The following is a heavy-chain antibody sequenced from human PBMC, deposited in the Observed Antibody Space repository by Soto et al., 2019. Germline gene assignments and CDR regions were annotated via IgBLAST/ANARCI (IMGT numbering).Heavy chain of an antibody. CDR3: ASYQAVTTHYFDY. D-gene: IGHD4-17*01. CDR2: IYHSGST. J-gene: IGHJ4*02. V-gene: IGHV4-30-2*01. CDR1: GGSISSGGYS. Sequence: PSETLSLTCAVSGGSISSGGYSWSWIRQPPGKGLEWIGYIYHSGSTYYNPSLKSRVTISVDRSKNQFSLKLSSVTAADTAVYYCASYQAVTTHYFDYWGQGTLVTVSS.